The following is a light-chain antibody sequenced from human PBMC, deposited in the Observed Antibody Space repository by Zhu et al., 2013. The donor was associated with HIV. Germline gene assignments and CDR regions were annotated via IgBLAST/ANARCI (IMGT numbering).Light chain of an antibody. CDR3: QQYSKWPPT. CDR2: GAT. V-gene: IGKV3D-15*01. CDR1: QSVSRKY. J-gene: IGKJ1*01. Sequence: EIVLTQSPDTLAVSPGEEVTLSCRASQSVSRKYLAWYQQKPGQAPRLLIYGATNRATGFPDRFSGSGSGTDFTLTINSLQSDDFALYYCQQYSKWPPTFGQGTKVGLK.